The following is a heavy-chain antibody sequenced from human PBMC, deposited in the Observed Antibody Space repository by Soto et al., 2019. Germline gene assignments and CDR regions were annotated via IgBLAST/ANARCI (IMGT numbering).Heavy chain of an antibody. D-gene: IGHD4-17*01. CDR1: GFTFSNAW. CDR2: IKSKTDGGTT. J-gene: IGHJ6*02. Sequence: SLRLSCAASGFTFSNAWMSWVRQAPGKGLEWGGRIKSKTDGGTTDYAAPVKGRFTISRDDSKNTLYLQMNSLKTEDTAVYYCTSSTVTTVYYYAMDVWGQGTTVTVSS. CDR3: TSSTVTTVYYYAMDV. V-gene: IGHV3-15*01.